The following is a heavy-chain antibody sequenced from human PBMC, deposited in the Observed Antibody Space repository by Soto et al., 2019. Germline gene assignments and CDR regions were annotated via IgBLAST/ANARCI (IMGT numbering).Heavy chain of an antibody. CDR3: AKALGELSPESYDH. D-gene: IGHD3-16*02. CDR1: GFTFSSYG. J-gene: IGHJ4*02. CDR2: ISYDGSNQ. Sequence: QVQLVESGGGVVQPGRSLRLSCAASGFTFSSYGMHWVRQAPGKGLEWVAIISYDGSNQYYADSVKGRFTISRDNSKNTLDLQMKSLRTEDTAVYYCAKALGELSPESYDHWGQGVLFTVSS. V-gene: IGHV3-30*18.